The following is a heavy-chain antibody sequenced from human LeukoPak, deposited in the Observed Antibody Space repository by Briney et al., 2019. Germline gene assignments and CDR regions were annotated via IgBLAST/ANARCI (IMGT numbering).Heavy chain of an antibody. CDR3: AKFLGNQLLLEVISAYYLYGMDV. CDR1: GFTFSNFA. CDR2: ISGSGVNT. J-gene: IGHJ6*02. Sequence: GGSLRLSCAASGFTFSNFAMNWVRQAPGKGLEWVSAISGSGVNTYYADSVKGRFTISRDNSKNTLYLQMKSLRAEDTAVYYCAKFLGNQLLLEVISAYYLYGMDVWGQGTTVTVSS. D-gene: IGHD3-22*01. V-gene: IGHV3-23*01.